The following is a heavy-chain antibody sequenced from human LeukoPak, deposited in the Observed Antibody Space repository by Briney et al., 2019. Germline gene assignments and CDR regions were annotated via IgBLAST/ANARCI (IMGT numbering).Heavy chain of an antibody. Sequence: PGGSLRLSCAASGFTFSSYAMSWVRQAPGKGLEWVSAISGSGGSTYYADSVKGRFTISRDNSKNTLYLQMNSLRAEDTAVYYCATPPGGEQQLVPFDYWGQGTLVTVSS. V-gene: IGHV3-23*01. CDR3: ATPPGGEQQLVPFDY. CDR2: ISGSGGST. D-gene: IGHD6-13*01. J-gene: IGHJ4*02. CDR1: GFTFSSYA.